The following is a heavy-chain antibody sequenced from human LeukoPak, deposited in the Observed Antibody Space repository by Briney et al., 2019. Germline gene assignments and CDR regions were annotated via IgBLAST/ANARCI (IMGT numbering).Heavy chain of an antibody. CDR3: ARETTVTAFDWFDH. D-gene: IGHD4-17*01. J-gene: IGHJ5*02. V-gene: IGHV3-33*01. CDR2: IWYDGSNK. CDR1: RFTFSSYG. Sequence: GGSLRLSCAASRFTFSSYGMHWVRQAPGKGLEWVAVIWYDGSNKYYADSVKGRFTISRDNSKNTLYLQMNSLRAEDTAVYYCARETTVTAFDWFDHWGQGTLVTVSS.